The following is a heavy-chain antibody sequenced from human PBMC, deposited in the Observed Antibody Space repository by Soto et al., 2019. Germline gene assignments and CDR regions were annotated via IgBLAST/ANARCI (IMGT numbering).Heavy chain of an antibody. CDR2: ISAYNGNT. CDR3: ARMYSSGWTSWGEFDYFNF. CDR1: GYTFTSYG. J-gene: IGHJ4*02. D-gene: IGHD6-19*01. V-gene: IGHV1-18*01. Sequence: GASVKVSCKASGYTFTSYGMSWVRQAPGQGLEWMGWISAYNGNTNYAQKLQGRVTMTTDTSTSTAYMELRSLRSDDTAVYYCARMYSSGWTSWGEFDYFNFWGQGTLVTVSS.